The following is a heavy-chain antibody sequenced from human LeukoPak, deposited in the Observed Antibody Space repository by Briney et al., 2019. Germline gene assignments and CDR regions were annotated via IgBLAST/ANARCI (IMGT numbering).Heavy chain of an antibody. CDR2: IYYSGST. J-gene: IGHJ5*02. Sequence: SSETLSLTCTVSGGSFRSSSYYWGWIRQTPGKGLEWIGCIYYSGSTYYNPSLKSRVTISVDTSKNQFSLKLSSVTAADTAVYYCARRAYSDYGGVSVDPWGQGTLVTVSS. CDR3: ARRAYSDYGGVSVDP. CDR1: GGSFRSSSYY. V-gene: IGHV4-39*01. D-gene: IGHD4-11*01.